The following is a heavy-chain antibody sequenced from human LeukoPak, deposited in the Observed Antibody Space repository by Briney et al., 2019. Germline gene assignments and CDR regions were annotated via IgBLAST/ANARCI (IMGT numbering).Heavy chain of an antibody. Sequence: SETLSLTCTVSGGSISSYCWSWIRQPPGKGLEWIGYIYYTGNTNYNPSLESRVIISVDTSKNQFSLKLSSVTAADSAVYYCARHECGGSCYPEDYWGQGTLVTVSS. CDR2: IYYTGNT. CDR1: GGSISSYC. V-gene: IGHV4-59*08. D-gene: IGHD2-15*01. CDR3: ARHECGGSCYPEDY. J-gene: IGHJ4*02.